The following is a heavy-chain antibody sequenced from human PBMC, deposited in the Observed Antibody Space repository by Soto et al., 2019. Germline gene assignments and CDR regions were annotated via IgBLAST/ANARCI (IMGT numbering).Heavy chain of an antibody. CDR3: ARGHLVPAAYVYSYYYMDV. J-gene: IGHJ6*03. D-gene: IGHD2-2*01. CDR1: GGSFSGYY. V-gene: IGHV4-34*01. CDR2: INHSGST. Sequence: SEALSLTCAVYGGSFSGYYWIWIRQPPGKGLEWIGEINHSGSTNYNPSLKSRVSISVDTSKNHFSLKLNSVTAADTAMYYCARGHLVPAAYVYSYYYMDVWGKGTTVTVSS.